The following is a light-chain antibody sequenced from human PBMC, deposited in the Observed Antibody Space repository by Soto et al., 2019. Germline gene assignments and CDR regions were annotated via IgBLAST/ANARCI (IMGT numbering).Light chain of an antibody. CDR3: SSYTSTSSYV. Sequence: QSALTQPASVSGSPGQSITISCTGPSIDIGDYNYVSWYQQHPGKAPKPMIYEVSNRPSGISNRFSGSKSGNTASLTISGLQADDEADYYCSSYTSTSSYVFGTGTKVTVL. J-gene: IGLJ1*01. CDR2: EVS. CDR1: SIDIGDYNY. V-gene: IGLV2-14*01.